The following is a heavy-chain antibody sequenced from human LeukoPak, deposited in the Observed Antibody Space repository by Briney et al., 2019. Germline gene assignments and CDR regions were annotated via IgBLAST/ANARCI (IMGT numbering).Heavy chain of an antibody. V-gene: IGHV1-18*01. CDR3: ARDVVSPSWFDP. D-gene: IGHD2-15*01. CDR1: GYTFTSYG. Sequence: ASVKVSCKASGYTFTSYGISWVRQAPGQGLEWMGWINAYNGNTNYAQKLQGRVTMTTDTSTSTAYMELRSLRSDDTAVYYCARDVVSPSWFDPWGQGTLVTVSS. J-gene: IGHJ5*02. CDR2: INAYNGNT.